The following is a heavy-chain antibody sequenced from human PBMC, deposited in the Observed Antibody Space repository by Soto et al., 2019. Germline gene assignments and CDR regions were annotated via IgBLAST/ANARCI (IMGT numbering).Heavy chain of an antibody. Sequence: GGSLILSCAGSGFTFSNYAMSWVRQAPGKGLEWVSGISGSGETSYYADSVKGRFNISRDNSKNTLHLQMNSLRAEDTAVYYCAKVWIFTTFAGRMYSYYFDYWGQGTLVTVSS. CDR1: GFTFSNYA. V-gene: IGHV3-23*01. J-gene: IGHJ4*02. CDR2: ISGSGETS. CDR3: AKVWIFTTFAGRMYSYYFDY. D-gene: IGHD3-3*01.